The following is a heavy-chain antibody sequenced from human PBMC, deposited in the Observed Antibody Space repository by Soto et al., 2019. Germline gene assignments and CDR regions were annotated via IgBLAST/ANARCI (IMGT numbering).Heavy chain of an antibody. V-gene: IGHV3-23*01. Sequence: GGSLRLSCAASGFTFSSYAMSWVRQAPGKGLEWVSAISGSGGSTYYADSVKGRFTISRDNSKNTRYLQMNSLRAEDTAVYYCATLVGATPYLDYWGQGTLVTVSS. D-gene: IGHD1-26*01. CDR2: ISGSGGST. CDR3: ATLVGATPYLDY. J-gene: IGHJ4*02. CDR1: GFTFSSYA.